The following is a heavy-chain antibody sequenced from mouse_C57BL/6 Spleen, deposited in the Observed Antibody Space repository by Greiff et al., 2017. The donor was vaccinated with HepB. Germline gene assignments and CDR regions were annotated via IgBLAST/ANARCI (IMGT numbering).Heavy chain of an antibody. D-gene: IGHD1-1*01. V-gene: IGHV1-76*01. J-gene: IGHJ1*03. CDR2: IYPGSGNT. CDR3: ARGVIYYYGSSYDWYFDV. CDR1: GYTFTDYY. Sequence: VQLQQSGAELVRPGASVKLSCKASGYTFTDYYINWVKQRPGQGLEWIARIYPGSGNTYYNEKFKGKATLTAEKSSSTAYMQLSSLTSEDSAVYFCARGVIYYYGSSYDWYFDVWGTGTTVTVSS.